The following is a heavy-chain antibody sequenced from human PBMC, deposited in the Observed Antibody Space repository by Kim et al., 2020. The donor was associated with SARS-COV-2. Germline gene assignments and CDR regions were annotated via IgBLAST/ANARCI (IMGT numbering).Heavy chain of an antibody. Sequence: GGSLRLSCAASGFPFSAHPMTWVRQAPGKGLEWVSYIRHDASIIYYANSVKGRFTISRDNARNSLYLQRNSRREDDTAVYYCDREKCLTWAEDKWGQGPL. CDR3: DREKCLTWAEDK. CDR1: GFPFSAHP. CDR2: IRHDASII. V-gene: IGHV3-48*02. J-gene: IGHJ4*02. D-gene: IGHD6-19*01.